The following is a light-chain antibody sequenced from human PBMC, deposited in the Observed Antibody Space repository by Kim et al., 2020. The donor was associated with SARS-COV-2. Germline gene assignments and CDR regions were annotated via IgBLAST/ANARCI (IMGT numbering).Light chain of an antibody. CDR2: AAS. CDR1: QSIGNY. CDR3: QQSYSTPLT. V-gene: IGKV1-39*01. J-gene: IGKJ4*01. Sequence: DIQMTQSPSSLSASVGDRVTITCRASQSIGNYLNWYQQKPGRAPNLLIYAASSLQSGVPSRFSGSGSGTDFTLTMSGLQPEDFATYYCQQSYSTPLTFGGGTKVDIK.